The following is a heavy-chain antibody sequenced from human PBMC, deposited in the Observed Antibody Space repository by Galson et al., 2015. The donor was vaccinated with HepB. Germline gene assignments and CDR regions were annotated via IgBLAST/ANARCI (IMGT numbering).Heavy chain of an antibody. CDR2: INAGNGNT. D-gene: IGHD3-3*01. Sequence: SVKVSCKASGYTFTSYAMHWVRQAPGQRLEWMGWINAGNGNTKYSQKFQGRVTITRDTSASTAYMELSSLRSEDTAVYYCARSDYDFWSGLLNPGTTPYYFDYWGQGTLVTVSS. V-gene: IGHV1-3*01. CDR3: ARSDYDFWSGLLNPGTTPYYFDY. J-gene: IGHJ4*02. CDR1: GYTFTSYA.